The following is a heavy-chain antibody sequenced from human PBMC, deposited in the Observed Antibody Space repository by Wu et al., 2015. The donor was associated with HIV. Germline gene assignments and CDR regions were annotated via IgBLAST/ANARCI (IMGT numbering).Heavy chain of an antibody. Sequence: QVQLVQSGAEVKKPGASVKVSCKASGYTFTGYYMHWVRQAPGQGLEWMGWINPNSGGTNYAQKFQGRVTMTRDTSISTAYMELSRLRSDDTAVYYCARDVAMQWLTYGMDVWGQGTTGHRLL. CDR3: ARDVAMQWLTYGMDV. D-gene: IGHD6-19*01. CDR1: GYTFTGYY. CDR2: INPNSGGT. J-gene: IGHJ6*02. V-gene: IGHV1-2*02.